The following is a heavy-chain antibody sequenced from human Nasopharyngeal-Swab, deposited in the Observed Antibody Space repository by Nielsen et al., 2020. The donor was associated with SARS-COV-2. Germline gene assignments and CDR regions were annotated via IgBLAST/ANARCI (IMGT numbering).Heavy chain of an antibody. V-gene: IGHV6-1*01. J-gene: IGHJ6*03. Sequence: QTLSLTCAISGDSVSSSSAAWNWIRQSPSRGLEWLGRTYYRSKWYNDYAVSMKSRITIHPDTSLNQFSLHLNSVTPEDTAVYYCARARGGYGDYYYYYYTDVWGKGTTVTVSS. D-gene: IGHD4-17*01. CDR2: TYYRSKWYN. CDR3: ARARGGYGDYYYYYYTDV. CDR1: GDSVSSSSAA.